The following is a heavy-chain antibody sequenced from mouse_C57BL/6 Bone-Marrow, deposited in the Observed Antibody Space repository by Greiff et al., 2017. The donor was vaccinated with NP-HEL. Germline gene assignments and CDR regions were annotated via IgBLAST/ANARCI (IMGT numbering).Heavy chain of an antibody. CDR3: ARDYYGSSYYFDY. J-gene: IGHJ2*01. CDR2: IDPSDSYT. V-gene: IGHV1-69*01. Sequence: VQLHQPGAELVMPGASVKLSCKASGYTFTSYWMHWVKQRPGQGLEWIGEIDPSDSYTNYNQKFKGKSTLTVDKSSSTAYMQLSSLTSEDSAVYYCARDYYGSSYYFDYWGQGTTLTVSS. CDR1: GYTFTSYW. D-gene: IGHD1-1*01.